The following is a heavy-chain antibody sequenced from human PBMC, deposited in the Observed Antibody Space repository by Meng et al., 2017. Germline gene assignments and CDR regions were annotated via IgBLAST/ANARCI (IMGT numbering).Heavy chain of an antibody. CDR2: ISGSGGST. D-gene: IGHD3-22*01. CDR1: GFTFSSYA. CDR3: AKAHKYYYDSSGYWDFDY. Sequence: GESLKISCAASGFTFSSYAMSWVRQAPGEGLEWVSAISGSGGSTYYADSVKGRFTISRDNSKNTLYLQMNSLRAEDTAVYYCAKAHKYYYDSSGYWDFDYWGQGTLVTVSS. J-gene: IGHJ4*02. V-gene: IGHV3-23*01.